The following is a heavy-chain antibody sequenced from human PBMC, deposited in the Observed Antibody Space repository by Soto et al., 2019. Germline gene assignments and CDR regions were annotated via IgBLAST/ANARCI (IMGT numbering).Heavy chain of an antibody. V-gene: IGHV1-18*01. Sequence: QVQLVQSGAEVKKPGASVKVSCKASGYTFTSYGISWVRQAPGQGLEWMGWISAYNGNTNYAQKLQGRGTMTTDTSTMTVYMELRGLRADDTAVYYCAISKGYRGVVVTAAIDYWGQGTLVTVSS. D-gene: IGHD2-21*02. CDR3: AISKGYRGVVVTAAIDY. CDR2: ISAYNGNT. CDR1: GYTFTSYG. J-gene: IGHJ4*02.